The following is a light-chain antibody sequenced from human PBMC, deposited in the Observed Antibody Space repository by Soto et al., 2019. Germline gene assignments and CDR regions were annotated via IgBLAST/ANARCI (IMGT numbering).Light chain of an antibody. V-gene: IGLV2-8*01. J-gene: IGLJ2*01. CDR3: TSYAGSRTPVV. CDR1: SSDVGGYNF. CDR2: DVT. Sequence: QLVLTQPPSASGSPGQSVTISCTGASSDVGGYNFVSWYQQHPGKAPKLMIYDVTERPSGVPDRFSGSKSGNTASLTVSGLQAEDEADYYYTSYAGSRTPVVFGGGTNLTV.